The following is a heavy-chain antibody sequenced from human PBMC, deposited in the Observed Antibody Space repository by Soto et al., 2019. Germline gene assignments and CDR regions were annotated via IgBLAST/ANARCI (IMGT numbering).Heavy chain of an antibody. CDR1: GYTFTSYG. V-gene: IGHV1-18*01. CDR2: INPYNGNT. J-gene: IGHJ4*02. D-gene: IGHD3-22*01. Sequence: ASVKVSCKASGYTFTSYGISWVRQAPGQGLEWMGWINPYNGNTKYAQKLQGRVTMTTDTSTSTAYMKLSSLRSEDTAVYYCARGSGYYYWDDYWGQGTLVTVSS. CDR3: ARGSGYYYWDDY.